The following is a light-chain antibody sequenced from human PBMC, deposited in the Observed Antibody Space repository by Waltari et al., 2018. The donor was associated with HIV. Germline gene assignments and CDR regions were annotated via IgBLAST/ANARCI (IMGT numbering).Light chain of an antibody. V-gene: IGLV2-14*01. CDR1: DSAFGLYNF. J-gene: IGLJ2*01. CDR3: ASYTADDTVL. CDR2: EVD. Sequence: SDLTQPASVSGLLGQSITISCTGGDSAFGLYNFISWYQQQPGEVPKLLLYEVDTRASGIPGRFSGSKSGNTASLTITGLQIEDEGLYYCASYTADDTVLFGGGTTVTVL.